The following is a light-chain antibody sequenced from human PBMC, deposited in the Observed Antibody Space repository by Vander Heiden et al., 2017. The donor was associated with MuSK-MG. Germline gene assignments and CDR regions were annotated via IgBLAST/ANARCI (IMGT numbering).Light chain of an antibody. CDR1: QSISSY. J-gene: IGKJ1*01. CDR3: QHRWT. Sequence: DIQMTQSPSSLSASVGDRVTITCRASQSISSYLNWYQQKPGKAPKLLIYAASSLQSGVPSRFSGSGSGTDFTRTISSLQPEDFATYYGQHRWTFGQGTKVEIK. CDR2: AAS. V-gene: IGKV1-39*01.